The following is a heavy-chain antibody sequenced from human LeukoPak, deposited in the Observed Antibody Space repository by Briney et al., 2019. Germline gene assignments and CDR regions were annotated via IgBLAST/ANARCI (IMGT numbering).Heavy chain of an antibody. V-gene: IGHV5-51*01. Sequence: GESLKISCKGSGYSFTSYWIGWVRQMPGKGLEWMGIIYPGDSDTRFSTSFQGQVTISADKSISTAELQWSSLKASDSAMYYGARRASGRYWDPWGQGTLVTVSS. J-gene: IGHJ5*02. CDR2: IYPGDSDT. CDR3: ARRASGRYWDP. CDR1: GYSFTSYW. D-gene: IGHD1-26*01.